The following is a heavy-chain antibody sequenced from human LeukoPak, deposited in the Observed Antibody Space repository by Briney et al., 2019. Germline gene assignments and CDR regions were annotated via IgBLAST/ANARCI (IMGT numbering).Heavy chain of an antibody. D-gene: IGHD4/OR15-4a*01. CDR2: IYYSGST. J-gene: IGHJ3*02. CDR1: GGSISSYY. CDR3: ARDGAAYQARAFDI. Sequence: PSETLSLTRTVSGGSISSYYWSWIRQPPGKGLEWIGYIYYSGSTNYNPSLKSRVTISVDTSKNQFSLKLSSVTAADTAVYYCARDGAAYQARAFDIWGQGTMVTVSS. V-gene: IGHV4-59*01.